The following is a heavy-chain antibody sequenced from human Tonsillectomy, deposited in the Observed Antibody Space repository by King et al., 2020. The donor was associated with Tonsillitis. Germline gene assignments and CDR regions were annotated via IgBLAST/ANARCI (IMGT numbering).Heavy chain of an antibody. D-gene: IGHD6-6*01. Sequence: VQLVESGGGLVQPGGSLRLSCAASGFTFRSYAMSWVRQAPGKGLEWVSAIRGSGGSTYYADSVKGRFTISRDNSKNTLYLQMNRLRAEDTAVYYCAKDGFWSSSSKWGQGTLVTVSS. CDR1: GFTFRSYA. V-gene: IGHV3-23*04. J-gene: IGHJ4*02. CDR2: IRGSGGST. CDR3: AKDGFWSSSSK.